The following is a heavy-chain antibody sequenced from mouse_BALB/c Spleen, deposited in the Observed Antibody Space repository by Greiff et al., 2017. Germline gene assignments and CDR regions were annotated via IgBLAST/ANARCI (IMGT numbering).Heavy chain of an antibody. CDR3: TAYYRYLFAY. CDR1: GYTFTSYW. J-gene: IGHJ3*01. CDR2: IYPGSGST. D-gene: IGHD2-14*01. V-gene: IGHV1S22*01. Sequence: LQQPGSELVRPGASVKLSCTASGYTFTSYWMHWVKQRPGQGLEWIGNIYPGSGSTNYDEKFKSKATLTVDTSSSTAYMQLSSLTSEDSAVYYCTAYYRYLFAYWGQGTLVTVSA.